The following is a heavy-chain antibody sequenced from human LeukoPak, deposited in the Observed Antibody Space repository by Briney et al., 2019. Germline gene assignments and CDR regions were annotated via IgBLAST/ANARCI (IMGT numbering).Heavy chain of an antibody. D-gene: IGHD3-22*01. V-gene: IGHV3-30*18. CDR2: ISYDGSNK. J-gene: IGHJ6*02. CDR3: AKEGYYGSSGWGNSMDV. Sequence: GGSLRLSCAASGFTFSSYGMHWVRQAPGKGLEWVAVISYDGSNKYYADSVKGRFTISRDNSKNTLYLQMNSLRAEDTAVYYCAKEGYYGSSGWGNSMDVWGQGTTVTVSS. CDR1: GFTFSSYG.